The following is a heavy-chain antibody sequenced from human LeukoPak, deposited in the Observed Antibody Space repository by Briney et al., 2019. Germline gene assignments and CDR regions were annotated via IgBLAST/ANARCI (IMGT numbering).Heavy chain of an antibody. CDR1: GFTFSSYS. CDR2: ISNTNTYI. Sequence: GGSLRLSCAASGFTFSSYSINWVRQAPGKGLEWISSISNTNTYIKYADSVKGRFTISRDNAKNSLSLQMTGLRAEDTAVYYCVRDGAYYDSAPYNFDYWGQGTLVAISS. CDR3: VRDGAYYDSAPYNFDY. D-gene: IGHD3-22*01. V-gene: IGHV3-21*01. J-gene: IGHJ4*02.